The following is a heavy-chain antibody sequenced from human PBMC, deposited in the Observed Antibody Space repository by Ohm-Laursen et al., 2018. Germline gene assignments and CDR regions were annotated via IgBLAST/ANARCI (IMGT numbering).Heavy chain of an antibody. V-gene: IGHV3-15*01. CDR2: IKSKSDGGTT. CDR1: GFTFSSYG. J-gene: IGHJ4*02. D-gene: IGHD5-18*01. Sequence: SLRLSCTASGFTFSSYGMRWVRQAPGKGLEWVALIKSKSDGGTTHYAAPVKGRFTISREDSKNTLYLQMNSLKTEDTAVYYCTTGTWIQLWLPDYWGQGALVTVSS. CDR3: TTGTWIQLWLPDY.